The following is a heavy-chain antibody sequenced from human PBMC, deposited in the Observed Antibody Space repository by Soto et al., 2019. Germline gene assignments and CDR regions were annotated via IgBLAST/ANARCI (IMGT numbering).Heavy chain of an antibody. CDR1: GYTFTSYG. J-gene: IGHJ5*02. D-gene: IGHD3-10*01. CDR2: ISGFNDDT. Sequence: QAQLVQSGVEMKNVGASVKVSCKASGYTFTSYGISWERQAPGQGLEWMGWISGFNDDTNHAQKFQGRVTVTKDTSTSTAYMELRSLKSDDTAVYYCARSGSYYPARNWFGPWGQGTLVTVSS. CDR3: ARSGSYYPARNWFGP. V-gene: IGHV1-18*01.